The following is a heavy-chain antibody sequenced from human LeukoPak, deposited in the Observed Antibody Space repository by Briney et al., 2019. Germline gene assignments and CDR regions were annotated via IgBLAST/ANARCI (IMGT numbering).Heavy chain of an antibody. V-gene: IGHV1-2*02. CDR1: GYTFTGYY. D-gene: IGHD6-13*01. CDR3: ARAAAGNWFDP. CDR2: ISPNSGGA. J-gene: IGHJ5*02. Sequence: ASVTVSCKASGYTFTGYYMHWVRQAPGQGLEWMGWISPNSGGANYAQKFQGRVTMTRDTSISTAYMELSRLTSDDTAVYYCARAAAGNWFDPWGQGTLVTVSS.